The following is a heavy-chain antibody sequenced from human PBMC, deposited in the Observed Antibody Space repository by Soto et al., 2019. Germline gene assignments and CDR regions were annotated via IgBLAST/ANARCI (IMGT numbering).Heavy chain of an antibody. Sequence: GGSLRLSCAASGLTVSSNYMSWVRQAPGKGLEWVSSISGSDGTTYYAKSVKGRFSISRDNSMNTLYLQMNSLRVEDTAVYYCAKDTPVVMFLFDSWGRGTLVTVSS. J-gene: IGHJ4*02. CDR1: GLTVSSNY. V-gene: IGHV3-23*01. CDR2: ISGSDGTT. CDR3: AKDTPVVMFLFDS. D-gene: IGHD2-15*01.